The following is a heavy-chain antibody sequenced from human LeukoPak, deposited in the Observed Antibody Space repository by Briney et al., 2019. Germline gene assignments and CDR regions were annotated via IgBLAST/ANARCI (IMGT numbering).Heavy chain of an antibody. Sequence: GASVKVSCKTSGYTFTGYYMHWVRQAPGQGLEWMGWINPNSGGTNYAQKFQGRVTMTRDTSISTAYMELSSLRSEDTAVYYCATWGQRGGAFDIWGQGTMVTVSS. V-gene: IGHV1-2*02. D-gene: IGHD3-16*01. J-gene: IGHJ3*02. CDR2: INPNSGGT. CDR3: ATWGQRGGAFDI. CDR1: GYTFTGYY.